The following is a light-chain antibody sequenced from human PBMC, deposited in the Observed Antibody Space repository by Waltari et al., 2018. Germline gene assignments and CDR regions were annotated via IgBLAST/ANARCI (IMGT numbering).Light chain of an antibody. Sequence: QSALTQPASVSGSPGQSLTLSCTGTSSDIGASYFVSWYQQHPGKAPKLIIFDVNKRPSGISDRFSGSKSGNTASLTISRLQTGDEADYFCSAYTYSSPFAWAFGGGTKVTVL. CDR1: SSDIGASYF. V-gene: IGLV2-14*03. CDR2: DVN. CDR3: SAYTYSSPFAWA. J-gene: IGLJ3*02.